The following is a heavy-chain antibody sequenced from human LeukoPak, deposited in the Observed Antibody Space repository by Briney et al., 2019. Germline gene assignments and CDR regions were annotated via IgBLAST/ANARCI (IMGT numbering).Heavy chain of an antibody. CDR2: IIPIFGTA. CDR3: ARGVTYYYGSGSQNWFDP. V-gene: IGHV1-69*13. D-gene: IGHD3-10*01. Sequence: SVKVSCKASGGTFSSYAISWVRQAPGQGLEWMGGIIPIFGTANYAQKFQGRVTITADESTSTAYMELSSLRSEDTAVYYCARGVTYYYGSGSQNWFDPWGQGTLATVSS. J-gene: IGHJ5*02. CDR1: GGTFSSYA.